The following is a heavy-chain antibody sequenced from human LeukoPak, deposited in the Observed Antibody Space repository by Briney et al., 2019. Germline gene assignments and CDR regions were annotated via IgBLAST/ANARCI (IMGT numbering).Heavy chain of an antibody. CDR3: ARDLSRGYSYGPFDDY. J-gene: IGHJ4*02. V-gene: IGHV3-66*01. D-gene: IGHD5-18*01. CDR2: IYSGGST. Sequence: GGSLRLSCVVSGFTFSSYAMSWVRQAPGKGLEWVSVIYSGGSTYYADSVKGRFTISRDNSKNTLYLQMNSLRAEDTAVYYCARDLSRGYSYGPFDDYWGQGTLVTVSS. CDR1: GFTFSSYA.